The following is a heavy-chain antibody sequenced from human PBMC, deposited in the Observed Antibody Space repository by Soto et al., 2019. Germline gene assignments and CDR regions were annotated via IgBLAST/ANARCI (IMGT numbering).Heavy chain of an antibody. J-gene: IGHJ6*02. V-gene: IGHV1-69*02. D-gene: IGHD5-18*01. CDR3: ARGGVDTARDGMDV. Sequence: QVQLVQSGAEVKKPGSSVKVSCKASGGTFSSYTISWVRQAPGQGLEWMGRIIPILGIANYAQKFQGRDTSTAERSPSTAYLELSSLRSEDTAVYYCARGGVDTARDGMDVWGQGTTVTVSS. CDR2: IIPILGIA. CDR1: GGTFSSYT.